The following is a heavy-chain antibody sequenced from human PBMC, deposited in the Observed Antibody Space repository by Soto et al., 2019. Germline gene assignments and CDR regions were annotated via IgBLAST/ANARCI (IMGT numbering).Heavy chain of an antibody. CDR3: ARDSTRWFPYYGVDV. V-gene: IGHV4-59*01. Sequence: SETLSLTCAVSGGSIDDYYWSWIRQPPGKGLEWVGDVSDSGRTNYNPSLRSRVTISVDTSKNQFSLRLNSVTAAATAGYYCARDSTRWFPYYGVDVWGRGTTVPGSS. D-gene: IGHD2-2*01. CDR1: GGSIDDYY. CDR2: VSDSGRT. J-gene: IGHJ6*02.